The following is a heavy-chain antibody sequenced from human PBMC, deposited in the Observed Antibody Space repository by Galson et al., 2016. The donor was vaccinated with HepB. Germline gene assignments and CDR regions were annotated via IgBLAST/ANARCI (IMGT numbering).Heavy chain of an antibody. CDR3: VTGRGWLPDY. CDR1: GDSVSDSY. D-gene: IGHD5-24*01. V-gene: IGHV4-59*02. CDR2: VHYTEGS. Sequence: SETLSLTCTVSGDSVSDSYCNWVRQPPGKGLEWIGNVHYTEGSIYNPSLKGRGSITMDSSKNQFSLSLRSVTSAGTAVYYCVTGRGWLPDYWGQGIHVTVSS. J-gene: IGHJ4*02.